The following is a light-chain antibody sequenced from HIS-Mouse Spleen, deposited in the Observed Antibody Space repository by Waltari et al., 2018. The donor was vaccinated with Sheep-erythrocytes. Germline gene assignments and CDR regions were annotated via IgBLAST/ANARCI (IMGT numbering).Light chain of an antibody. Sequence: DVVMTQSPLSLPVTLGQPASISCRSSQSLVHSDGNTYLNWFQQRPGQSPRRLIYKVSNRDSGVPDRFSGRGSGTDFTLKISRVEAEDVGVYYCMQGTPWPKTFGQGTKVEIK. V-gene: IGKV2-30*02. J-gene: IGKJ1*01. CDR2: KVS. CDR1: QSLVHSDGNTY. CDR3: MQGTPWPKT.